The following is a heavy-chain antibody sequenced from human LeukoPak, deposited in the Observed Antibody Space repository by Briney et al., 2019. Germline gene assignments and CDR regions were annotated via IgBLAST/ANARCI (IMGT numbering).Heavy chain of an antibody. CDR1: GDSINSLDL. CDR2: MYLSGTT. Sequence: SGTLSLTCTVSGDSINSLDLWSWVRPPPGKGLEWIGEMYLSGTTHSNPSVKSRVTISIDKSKNQFFLNLSSVTAADTAVYYCAGLVGRYSSGLYYYYFDYWGQGTLVTVAS. V-gene: IGHV4-4*02. J-gene: IGHJ4*02. D-gene: IGHD3-22*01. CDR3: AGLVGRYSSGLYYYYFDY.